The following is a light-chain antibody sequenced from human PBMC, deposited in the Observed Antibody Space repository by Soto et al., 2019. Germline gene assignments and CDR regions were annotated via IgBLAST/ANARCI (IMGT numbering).Light chain of an antibody. CDR1: QSVSSS. Sequence: EIVLTQSPATLPLSPWDRATLSCRASQSVSSSLVWYQQKPGQAPRLLIYDTSNRATGIPARFSGSGSGTDFTLTISSLEPEDFAVYYCQQRSNWPITFGQGTRLEIK. J-gene: IGKJ5*01. CDR2: DTS. V-gene: IGKV3-11*01. CDR3: QQRSNWPIT.